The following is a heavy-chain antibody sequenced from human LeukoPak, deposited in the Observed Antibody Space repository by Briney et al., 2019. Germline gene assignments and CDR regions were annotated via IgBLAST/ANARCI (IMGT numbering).Heavy chain of an antibody. CDR3: ARDVRAGYVYYFDY. Sequence: ASVTVSFKASGYTFTNYYIHWVRQAPGQGLEWMGIINPNGGATNYAQKFQDRVTMTRDTSTTTVYMELSSLRSEDTAVYYCARDVRAGYVYYFDYWGQGTLVTVSS. D-gene: IGHD5-12*01. CDR2: INPNGGAT. J-gene: IGHJ4*02. V-gene: IGHV1-46*01. CDR1: GYTFTNYY.